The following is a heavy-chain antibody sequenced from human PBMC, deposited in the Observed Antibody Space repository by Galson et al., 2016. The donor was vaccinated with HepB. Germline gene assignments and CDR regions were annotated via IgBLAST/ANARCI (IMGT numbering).Heavy chain of an antibody. CDR3: ARSPDYGDYAGDY. CDR2: IWFPRNNE. V-gene: IGHV3-33*01. D-gene: IGHD4-17*01. Sequence: SLRLSCAASGFTFDNYVMHWVRQAPGKGLEWVAVIWFPRNNEYYADSVRGRFTISRDNSKNTLYLQMNSLRAEDTAVYYCARSPDYGDYAGDYWGQGTLVTVSS. J-gene: IGHJ4*02. CDR1: GFTFDNYV.